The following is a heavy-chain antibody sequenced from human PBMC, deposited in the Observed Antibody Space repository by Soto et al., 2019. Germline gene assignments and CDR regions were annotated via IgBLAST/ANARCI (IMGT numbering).Heavy chain of an antibody. CDR2: IYYSGST. D-gene: IGHD6-13*01. J-gene: IGHJ4*02. Sequence: SETLSLTCTVSGGSISSYYWSWIRQPPGKGLEWIGYIYYSGSTNYNPSLKSRVTISVDTSKNQFSLKLSSVTAADTAVYYCARVTSSWGLVNYFDYWGQVTLVPVSS. V-gene: IGHV4-59*01. CDR3: ARVTSSWGLVNYFDY. CDR1: GGSISSYY.